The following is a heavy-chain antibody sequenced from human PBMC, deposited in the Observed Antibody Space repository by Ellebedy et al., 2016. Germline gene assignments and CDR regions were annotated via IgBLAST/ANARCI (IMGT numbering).Heavy chain of an antibody. V-gene: IGHV1-2*02. Sequence: SVKVSCXPSGYMFTDHHLHWVRQAPGQGLEWMGWTDPKSDVTVYPQNFQGRVTMTRDTSTNPAFLEMKSLTSDDTAVYYCARATGPQWLGGFDSWGQGALVTVSS. J-gene: IGHJ4*02. CDR1: GYMFTDHH. CDR2: TDPKSDVT. CDR3: ARATGPQWLGGFDS. D-gene: IGHD6-19*01.